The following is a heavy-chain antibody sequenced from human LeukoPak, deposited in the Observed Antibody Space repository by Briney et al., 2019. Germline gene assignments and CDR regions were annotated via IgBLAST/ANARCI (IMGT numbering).Heavy chain of an antibody. CDR2: TNLKSGGL. V-gene: IGHV1-2*02. CDR3: ARDDGKYNTDY. CDR1: GYTFTSYG. Sequence: ASVKVSCKASGYTFTSYGISWVRQAPGQGLEWMGLTNLKSGGLNYAQKFQGRVTMTRDTSISTAYMELTRLTSDDTAVYYCARDDGKYNTDYWGQGTLVTVSS. D-gene: IGHD1-1*01. J-gene: IGHJ4*02.